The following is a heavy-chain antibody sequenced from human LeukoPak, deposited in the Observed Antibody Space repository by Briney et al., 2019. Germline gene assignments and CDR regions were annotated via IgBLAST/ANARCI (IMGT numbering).Heavy chain of an antibody. V-gene: IGHV3-15*01. CDR3: TTDNMYG. CDR1: EFPFSNAW. Sequence: GGSLRLSCAASEFPFSNAWMSWFRQPPGKGLEWAGRIKSKTDGGTTDYAAPVKGRFTISRDDSKNTLYLQMNSLKTEDTAVYYCTTDNMYGWGQGTLVTVSS. CDR2: IKSKTDGGTT. D-gene: IGHD2-8*01. J-gene: IGHJ4*02.